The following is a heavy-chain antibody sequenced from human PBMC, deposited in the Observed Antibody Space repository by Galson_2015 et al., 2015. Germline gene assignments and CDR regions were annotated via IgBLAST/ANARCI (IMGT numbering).Heavy chain of an antibody. Sequence: SLRLSCAASGFTFSSYGMHWVRQAPGKGLEWVAVIWYDGSNKYYADSVKGRFTISRDNSKNTLYLQMNSLRAEDTAVYYCARGVAVAGSAFDIWGQGTMVTVSS. CDR2: IWYDGSNK. CDR3: ARGVAVAGSAFDI. CDR1: GFTFSSYG. D-gene: IGHD6-19*01. J-gene: IGHJ3*02. V-gene: IGHV3-33*01.